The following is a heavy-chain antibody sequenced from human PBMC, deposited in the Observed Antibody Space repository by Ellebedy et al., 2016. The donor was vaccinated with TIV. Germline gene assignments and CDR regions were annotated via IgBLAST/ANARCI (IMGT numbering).Heavy chain of an antibody. Sequence: LSLTCAASGFTFSSYAMSWVRQAPGKGLEWVALVWFDGSKEYYADSVKGRFTISRNDSKNTLSLQMNSLRAEDTAVYYCVREAGTSGWYSGFQYWGQGTLVTVSS. V-gene: IGHV3-33*08. CDR1: GFTFSSYA. CDR2: VWFDGSKE. CDR3: VREAGTSGWYSGFQY. D-gene: IGHD6-19*01. J-gene: IGHJ1*01.